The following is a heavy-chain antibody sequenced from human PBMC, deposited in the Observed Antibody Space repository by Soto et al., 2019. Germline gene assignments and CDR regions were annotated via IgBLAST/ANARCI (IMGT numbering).Heavy chain of an antibody. D-gene: IGHD2-2*01. CDR1: GYTFTSYY. J-gene: IGHJ4*02. CDR2: INPSGGST. CDR3: ARGGIVVVPAASSYYFDY. Sequence: QVQLVQSGAEVKKPGASVKVSCKASGYTFTSYYMHWVRHAPGQGLEWMGIINPSGGSTSYEQKFQGRVTMTRDTSTSAVYMELSSLRSEDTAVYYCARGGIVVVPAASSYYFDYWGQGTLVTVSS. V-gene: IGHV1-46*01.